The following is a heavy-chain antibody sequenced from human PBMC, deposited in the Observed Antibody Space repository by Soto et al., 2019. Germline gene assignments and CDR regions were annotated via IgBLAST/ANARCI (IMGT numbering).Heavy chain of an antibody. Sequence: QVQLQESGPGLVKPSQTLSLTCTVSDDSISSGGYYWSWIRQHPGKGLEWIGYIYGTGNMYYKSSLKSRLTFSVDTSTNHFSLKPTSVTAADTAVYYCARGADTWFFALWGRGTLVTVSS. D-gene: IGHD3-9*01. CDR2: IYGTGNM. V-gene: IGHV4-31*03. J-gene: IGHJ2*01. CDR1: DDSISSGGYY. CDR3: ARGADTWFFAL.